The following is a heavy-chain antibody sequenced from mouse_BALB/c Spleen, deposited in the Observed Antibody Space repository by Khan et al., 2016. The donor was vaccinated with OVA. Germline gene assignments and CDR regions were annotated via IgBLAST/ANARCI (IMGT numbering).Heavy chain of an antibody. CDR2: ITSGGSF. CDR3: ARAGRWFDC. D-gene: IGHD3-3*01. V-gene: IGHV3-6*02. Sequence: EVQLQESGPGLVKPSQSLSLTCSVTGYSITSGYYWNWIRQFPGNKLEWMGYITSGGSFNYNPSLKNRISITRDTPNNQFFLKLNSVTPEDTATYYCARAGRWFDCWGQGTLVTVSA. CDR1: GYSITSGYY. J-gene: IGHJ3*01.